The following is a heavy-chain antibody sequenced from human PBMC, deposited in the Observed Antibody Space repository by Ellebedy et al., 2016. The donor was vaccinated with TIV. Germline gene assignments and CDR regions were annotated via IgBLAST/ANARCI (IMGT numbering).Heavy chain of an antibody. CDR1: GFTFSNYA. CDR2: ISGTGGST. D-gene: IGHD2-2*01. J-gene: IGHJ4*02. V-gene: IGHV3-23*01. Sequence: GESLKISCAASGFTFSNYAMSWVRQAPGKGLDWVSTISGTGGSTFYADSVKGRFTVSRDSSKNTLYLQVNRLRAEDTAVYYCAKGTQFRSSSCLDFWGQGTLVTVSS. CDR3: AKGTQFRSSSCLDF.